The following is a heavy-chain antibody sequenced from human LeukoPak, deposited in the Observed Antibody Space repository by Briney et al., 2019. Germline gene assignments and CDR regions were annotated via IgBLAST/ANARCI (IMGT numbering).Heavy chain of an antibody. J-gene: IGHJ5*02. Sequence: PGGSLRLSCAAFGFTFDDYGLSWVRQAPGKGLEWVSGMNWNGVSTGYADSVKGRFTISRDNAKNSPYLQMSSLRAEDTALYYCARDRGWFGPHWFDPWGQGALVTVSS. CDR2: MNWNGVST. CDR1: GFTFDDYG. D-gene: IGHD3-10*01. CDR3: ARDRGWFGPHWFDP. V-gene: IGHV3-20*04.